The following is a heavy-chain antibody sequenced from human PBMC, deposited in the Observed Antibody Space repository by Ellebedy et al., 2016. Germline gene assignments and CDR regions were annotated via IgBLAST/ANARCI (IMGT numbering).Heavy chain of an antibody. Sequence: GGSLRLPXAPSGLTVSSFFMTWVRQAPGGGLEWVSTISGGGDITVSADSVKGRFTISRDNSRNTLYLQMNSLRAEDTAVYYCYYGHYSGSWGQGTLVTVSS. CDR3: YYGHYSGS. V-gene: IGHV3-23*01. CDR2: ISGGGDIT. J-gene: IGHJ4*02. D-gene: IGHD4-17*01. CDR1: GLTVSSFF.